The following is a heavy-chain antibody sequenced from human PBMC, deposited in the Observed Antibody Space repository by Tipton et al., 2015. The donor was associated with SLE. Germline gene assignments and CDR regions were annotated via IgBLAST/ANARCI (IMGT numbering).Heavy chain of an antibody. CDR2: IFHSENT. CDR3: ARVTRGGDGFYFYAMDV. Sequence: TLSLTCTVSGGSINSSSDLWGWIRQPPGKGLEWIGYIFHSENTFYSPSLKSRVTISIDRSKNQFSLKLSSVTAADTAVYYCARVTRGGDGFYFYAMDVWGQGTTVTVSS. D-gene: IGHD2-21*02. V-gene: IGHV4-30-2*01. J-gene: IGHJ6*02. CDR1: GGSINSSSDL.